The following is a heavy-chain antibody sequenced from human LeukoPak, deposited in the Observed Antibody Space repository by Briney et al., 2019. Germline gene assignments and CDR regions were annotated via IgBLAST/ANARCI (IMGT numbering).Heavy chain of an antibody. CDR2: IYYSGSS. CDR3: ASSNGILTGYYPYYFDY. CDR1: GGSISSYY. D-gene: IGHD3-9*01. Sequence: SETLSLTCTVSGGSISSYYWSWIRQPPGKGLEWVGYIYYSGSSSYNPSLKSRVTISIDTSENQFSLKLTSVTAADTAVYYCASSNGILTGYYPYYFDYWGQGTLVTVSS. J-gene: IGHJ4*02. V-gene: IGHV4-59*01.